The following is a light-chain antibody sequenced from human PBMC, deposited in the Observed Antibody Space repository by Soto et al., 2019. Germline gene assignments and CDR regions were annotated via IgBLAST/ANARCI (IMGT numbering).Light chain of an antibody. Sequence: EIVVTQSPETLSVSPGERANLSCRASQGVSNLAWYQQTPGQPPRLLIYGASTRAAGISARFSGSGSGTDFTLTINSLQSEDFAVYYCQQYNVWPWTFGQGTKV. CDR3: QQYNVWPWT. CDR1: QGVSN. CDR2: GAS. J-gene: IGKJ1*01. V-gene: IGKV3-15*01.